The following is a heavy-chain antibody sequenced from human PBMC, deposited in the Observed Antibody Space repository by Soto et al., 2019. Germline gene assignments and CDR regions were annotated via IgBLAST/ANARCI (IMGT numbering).Heavy chain of an antibody. CDR2: ISYDGTNE. V-gene: IGHV3-30*18. CDR1: GFAFSSYG. D-gene: IGHD6-19*01. CDR3: AKTANGWFSAFDI. Sequence: QVQLVESGGGVVQPGRSLRLSCAASGFAFSSYGMHWVRQAPGKGLEWLAVISYDGTNEYYADSVKGRFTISRDNSINTLYLQMNSLRAEDTAVYYCAKTANGWFSAFDIWGQGTMVTVSS. J-gene: IGHJ3*02.